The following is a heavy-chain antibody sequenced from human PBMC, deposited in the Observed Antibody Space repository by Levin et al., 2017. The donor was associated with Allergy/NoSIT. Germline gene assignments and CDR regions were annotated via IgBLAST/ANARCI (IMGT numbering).Heavy chain of an antibody. Sequence: GGSLRLSCAASAFTFSNYGMHWVRQAPGKGLEWVATIWYDGSDKDYADSVKGRFTISRDNSKNTLYLQMNSLRAEDTAVYYCARDPLYGDYKNGFDYWGQGTLVTVSS. J-gene: IGHJ4*02. CDR3: ARDPLYGDYKNGFDY. V-gene: IGHV3-33*01. D-gene: IGHD4-17*01. CDR1: AFTFSNYG. CDR2: IWYDGSDK.